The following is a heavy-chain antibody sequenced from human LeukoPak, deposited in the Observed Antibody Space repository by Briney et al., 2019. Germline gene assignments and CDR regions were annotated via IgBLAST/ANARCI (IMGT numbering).Heavy chain of an antibody. V-gene: IGHV4-59*01. CDR1: GGSISSYC. Sequence: SETLSLTCTVSGGSISSYCWSWIRQPPGKGLEWIGYIYYSGSTNYDPSLKSRVTISVDTSKNQFSLKLSSVTAADTAVYYCARYGVESPHRNWFDPWGQGTLVTVSS. J-gene: IGHJ5*02. CDR3: ARYGVESPHRNWFDP. D-gene: IGHD3-10*01. CDR2: IYYSGST.